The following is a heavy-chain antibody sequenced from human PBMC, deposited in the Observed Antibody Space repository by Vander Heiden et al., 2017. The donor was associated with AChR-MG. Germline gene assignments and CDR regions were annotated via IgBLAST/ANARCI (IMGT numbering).Heavy chain of an antibody. CDR3: ARGSKETVTTIRNWFDP. D-gene: IGHD4-4*01. CDR1: GFTFSDYS. V-gene: IGHV3-11*06. J-gene: IGHJ5*02. CDR2: ISSSSSYT. Sequence: QVQLVESGGGLVKPGGSLRLSCAASGFTFSDYSMSWIRQAPGKGLEWVSYISSSSSYTNYADSVKGRFTISRDNAKNSLYLQMNSLRAEDTAVYYCARGSKETVTTIRNWFDPWGQGTLVTVSS.